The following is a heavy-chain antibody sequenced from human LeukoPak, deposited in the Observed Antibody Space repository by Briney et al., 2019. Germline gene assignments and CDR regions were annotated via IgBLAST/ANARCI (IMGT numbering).Heavy chain of an antibody. V-gene: IGHV3-23*01. CDR2: ISGSGGST. CDR1: GFTFSSYA. CDR3: ATSIVVVPAATTY. D-gene: IGHD2-2*01. Sequence: GGSLRLSCAASGFTFSSYAMNWVRQAPGKGLEWVSAISGSGGSTYYADSVKGRFTISRDNSKNTLYLQMNSLRADDTAVYYCATSIVVVPAATTYWGQGTLVTVSS. J-gene: IGHJ4*02.